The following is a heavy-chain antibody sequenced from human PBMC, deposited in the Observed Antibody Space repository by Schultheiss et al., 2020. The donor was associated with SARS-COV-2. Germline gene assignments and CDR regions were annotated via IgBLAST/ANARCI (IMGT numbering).Heavy chain of an antibody. CDR3: ARHTNGYYYYGMDV. CDR1: GGSISSYY. Sequence: SETLSLTCTVSGGSISSYYWSWIRQPPGKGLEWIGYIYYSGSTNYNPSLKSRVTISVDTSKNQFSLKLSSVTAADTAVYYCARHTNGYYYYGMDVWGQGTTVTVSS. V-gene: IGHV4-59*08. D-gene: IGHD2-2*01. J-gene: IGHJ6*02. CDR2: IYYSGST.